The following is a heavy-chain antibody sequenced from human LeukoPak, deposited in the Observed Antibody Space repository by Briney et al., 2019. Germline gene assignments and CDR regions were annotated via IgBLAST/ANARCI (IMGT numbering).Heavy chain of an antibody. D-gene: IGHD3-22*01. CDR2: ISGSGGST. V-gene: IGHV3-23*01. Sequence: GGSLRLSCAASGFTFSSYGMSWVRQAPGKGLEWVSAISGSGGSTYYADSVKGRFTISRDNSKNTLYLQMNSLRAEDTAVYFCARASYYYDSSLGYWGQGTLVTVSS. CDR3: ARASYYYDSSLGY. CDR1: GFTFSSYG. J-gene: IGHJ4*02.